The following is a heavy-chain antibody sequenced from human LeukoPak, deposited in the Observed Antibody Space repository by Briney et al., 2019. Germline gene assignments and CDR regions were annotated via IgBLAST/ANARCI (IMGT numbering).Heavy chain of an antibody. CDR2: IYTSGST. V-gene: IGHV4-4*07. CDR1: GDSISSYY. J-gene: IGHJ6*03. CDR3: ARDGLTGYYYCMDV. D-gene: IGHD3-9*01. Sequence: PSETLSLTCTVSGDSISSYYWSWLRQPAGKGLEWIGRIYTSGSTNHNPSLKSRVTMSVDTSKNQFSLKLSSVTAADTAVYYCARDGLTGYYYCMDVWGKGTTVTISS.